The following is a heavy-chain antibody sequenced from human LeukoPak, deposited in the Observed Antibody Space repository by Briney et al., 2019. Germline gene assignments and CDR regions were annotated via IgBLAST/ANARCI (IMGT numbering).Heavy chain of an antibody. CDR1: GGSVSSGSYY. CDR2: IYYSGGT. CDR3: ARDDLVLMVYAPPQGY. V-gene: IGHV4-61*01. D-gene: IGHD2-8*01. J-gene: IGHJ4*02. Sequence: SETLSLTCTVSGGSVSSGSYYWSWIRQPPGKGLEWIGYIYYSGGTNYNPSLKSRVTISVDTSKNQFSLKLSSVTAADTAVYYCARDDLVLMVYAPPQGYWGQGTLVTVSS.